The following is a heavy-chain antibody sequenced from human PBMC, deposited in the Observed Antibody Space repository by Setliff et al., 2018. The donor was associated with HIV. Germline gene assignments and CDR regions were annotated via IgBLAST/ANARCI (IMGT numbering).Heavy chain of an antibody. V-gene: IGHV4-59*01. CDR1: GGSISAYY. CDR3: ARRIGGYPYYFDY. D-gene: IGHD2-15*01. Sequence: SETLSLTCTVSGGSISAYYWSWIRQPPGKGLEWIGYIYYSGFTSYNPSLKSRVTISLDTSKNQFSLKLSSVTAADTAVYYCARRIGGYPYYFDYWGQGTLVTVSS. CDR2: IYYSGFT. J-gene: IGHJ4*02.